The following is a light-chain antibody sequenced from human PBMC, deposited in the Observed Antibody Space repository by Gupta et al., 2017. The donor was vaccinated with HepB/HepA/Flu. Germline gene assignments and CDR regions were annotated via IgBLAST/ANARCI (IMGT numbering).Light chain of an antibody. CDR1: QSVSSN. CDR2: GAS. CDR3: QQYTNWPQT. Sequence: EIVMTQSPATLSVSPGERATLSCRASQSVSSNLAWYQQKPGQAPRLLIYGASTRATGIPARFSGSGSGTEFTLTISSLQSEDFAVYYCQQYTNWPQTFGQGTKVEIQ. V-gene: IGKV3-15*01. J-gene: IGKJ1*01.